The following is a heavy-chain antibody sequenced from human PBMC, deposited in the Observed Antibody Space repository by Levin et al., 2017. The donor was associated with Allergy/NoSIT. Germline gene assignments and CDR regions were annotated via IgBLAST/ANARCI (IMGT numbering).Heavy chain of an antibody. CDR2: IDGSGGTI. Sequence: PGGSLRLSCAVSGFTFSSYAMAWVRQTPGKGLEWVSSIDGSGGTIYYGDSVKGRLTISRDNFKNTLYLQMKSLRAEDTAVYYCVKGLDTLGMHYYALDVWGQGTTVTVSS. CDR3: VKGLDTLGMHYYALDV. CDR1: GFTFSSYA. V-gene: IGHV3-23*01. J-gene: IGHJ6*02. D-gene: IGHD2-8*01.